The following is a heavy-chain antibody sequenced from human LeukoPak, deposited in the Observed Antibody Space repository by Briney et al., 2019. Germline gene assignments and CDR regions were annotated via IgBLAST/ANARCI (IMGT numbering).Heavy chain of an antibody. D-gene: IGHD6-19*01. CDR3: AKIGVSGHWYLDL. Sequence: PGGSLRLSCTASESTFSSFPMSWVRQAPGRGLEWISSSSSSGSHIYYADSLKGRFTVSRDNAKNSLYVQMNSLRAEDTAVYYCAKIGVSGHWYLDLWGRGTLVTVSS. CDR1: ESTFSSFP. V-gene: IGHV3-21*01. CDR2: SSSSGSHI. J-gene: IGHJ2*01.